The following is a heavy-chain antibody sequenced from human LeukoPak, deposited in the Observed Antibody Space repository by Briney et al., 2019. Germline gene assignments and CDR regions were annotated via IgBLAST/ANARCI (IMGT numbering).Heavy chain of an antibody. D-gene: IGHD5-12*01. CDR2: IYTSGST. J-gene: IGHJ4*02. Sequence: SETLSLTCTVSGGSISSGSYYWSWIRQPAGKGPEWIGRIYTSGSTNYNPSLKSRVTISVDTSKNQFSLKLSSVTAADTAVYYCARGTYSGYDNYFDYWGQGTLVTVSS. V-gene: IGHV4-61*02. CDR1: GGSISSGSYY. CDR3: ARGTYSGYDNYFDY.